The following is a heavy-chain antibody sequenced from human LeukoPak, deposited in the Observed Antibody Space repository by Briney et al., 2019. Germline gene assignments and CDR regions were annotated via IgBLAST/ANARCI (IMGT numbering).Heavy chain of an antibody. CDR3: ARDAVGYQLLPRNWFDP. Sequence: ASVKVSCKASGYTFTSYGISWVRQAPGQGLEWMGWISAYNGNTNYAQKLQGRVTMTTDTSTSTAYMELRSLRPDDTAVYYCARDAVGYQLLPRNWFDPWGQGTLVTVSS. D-gene: IGHD2-2*01. CDR1: GYTFTSYG. V-gene: IGHV1-18*01. CDR2: ISAYNGNT. J-gene: IGHJ5*02.